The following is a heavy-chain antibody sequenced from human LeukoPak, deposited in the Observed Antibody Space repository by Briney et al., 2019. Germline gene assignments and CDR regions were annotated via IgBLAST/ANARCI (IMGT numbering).Heavy chain of an antibody. J-gene: IGHJ4*02. CDR1: GGSISSYY. D-gene: IGHD4-4*01. Sequence: SETLSLTCTVSGGSISSYYWSWIRQPPGKGLEWIGYIYYSGSTNYNPSLKSRVTISVDTSKNQFSLKLSAVTAADTAVYYCARHSSPYSNLDYWGQGTLVTVSS. V-gene: IGHV4-59*08. CDR3: ARHSSPYSNLDY. CDR2: IYYSGST.